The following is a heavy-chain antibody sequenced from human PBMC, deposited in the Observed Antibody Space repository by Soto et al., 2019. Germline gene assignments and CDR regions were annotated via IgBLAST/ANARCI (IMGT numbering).Heavy chain of an antibody. V-gene: IGHV4-61*01. J-gene: IGHJ4*02. CDR3: ARGRYYFDY. Sequence: SETLSLTCTVSGGSVSSGSYYWSWIRQPPGKGLEWIGYIYYSGSTNYNPSLKSRVTISVDTSKNQFSLKVRSVTAADTAVYYCARGRYYFDYWGQGTLVTVSS. CDR1: GGSVSSGSYY. CDR2: IYYSGST.